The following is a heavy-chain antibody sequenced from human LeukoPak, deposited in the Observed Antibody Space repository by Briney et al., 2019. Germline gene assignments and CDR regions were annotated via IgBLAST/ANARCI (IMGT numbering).Heavy chain of an antibody. D-gene: IGHD3-22*01. V-gene: IGHV1-69*06. CDR2: IIPIFGTA. CDR1: GYTFTSYG. CDR3: ARRYYYDSSGTPFNY. J-gene: IGHJ4*02. Sequence: SVKVSCKASGYTFTSYGISWVRQAPGQGLEWMGGIIPIFGTANYAQKFQGRVTITADKSTSTAYMELSSLRSEDTAVYYCARRYYYDSSGTPFNYWGQGTLVTVSS.